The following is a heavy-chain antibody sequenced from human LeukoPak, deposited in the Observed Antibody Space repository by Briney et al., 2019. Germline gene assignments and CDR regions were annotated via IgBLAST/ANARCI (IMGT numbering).Heavy chain of an antibody. J-gene: IGHJ4*02. V-gene: IGHV4-31*03. CDR2: IYYSGST. Sequence: SQTLSLTCTVSGGSISSGGYYWSWIRQHPGKGLEWIGYIYYSGSTYYNPSLKSRVTISVDTPKNQFSLKLSSVTAADTAVYYCARSIVVVPAAHFDYWGQGTLVTVSS. CDR1: GGSISSGGYY. CDR3: ARSIVVVPAAHFDY. D-gene: IGHD2-2*01.